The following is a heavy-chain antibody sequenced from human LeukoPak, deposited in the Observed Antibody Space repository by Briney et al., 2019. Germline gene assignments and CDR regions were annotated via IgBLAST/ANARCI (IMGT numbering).Heavy chain of an antibody. D-gene: IGHD6-6*01. CDR2: ISYDGSDK. CDR3: ANGGDGDSSSSGSNIHYYYYYYMDV. V-gene: IGHV3-30-3*01. CDR1: GFTFSSYA. J-gene: IGHJ6*03. Sequence: GGSLRLSCAASGFTFSSYAMHWVRQAPGKGLEWVAIISYDGSDKYYADSVKGRFTISRDNSKNTLYLQMNSLRAEDTAVYYCANGGDGDSSSSGSNIHYYYYYYMDVWGKGTTVTASS.